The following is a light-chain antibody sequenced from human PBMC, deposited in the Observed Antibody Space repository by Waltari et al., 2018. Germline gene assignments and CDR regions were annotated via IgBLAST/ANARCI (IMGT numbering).Light chain of an antibody. J-gene: IGKJ1*01. V-gene: IGKV1-39*01. CDR3: QQSYSTPWT. CDR2: AAS. Sequence: DIQMTQSPSSLSASVGDRVNITCRASQSISSYLNWYQQKPGKAPKLLFYAASSLQSGVPSSFSDSVSGTDFTLTISSLQPEDFATYYCQQSYSTPWTFGQGTKVEIK. CDR1: QSISSY.